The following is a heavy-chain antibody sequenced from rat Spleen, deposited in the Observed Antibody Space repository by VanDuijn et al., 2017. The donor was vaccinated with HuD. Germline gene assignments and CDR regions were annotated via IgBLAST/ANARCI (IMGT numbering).Heavy chain of an antibody. CDR3: TRGHGYNYDWFAY. CDR2: ISSNGGDT. Sequence: EVQLEESGGGLVQPGRSLKLSCVASGFIFSNYGMAWVRQTPTKGLEWVASISSNGGDTYYRDSVRGRFTISRDNAKNTLYLQMNSLRSEDTATYYCTRGHGYNYDWFAYWGQGTLVTVSS. D-gene: IGHD1-9*01. CDR1: GFIFSNYG. J-gene: IGHJ3*01. V-gene: IGHV5S13*01.